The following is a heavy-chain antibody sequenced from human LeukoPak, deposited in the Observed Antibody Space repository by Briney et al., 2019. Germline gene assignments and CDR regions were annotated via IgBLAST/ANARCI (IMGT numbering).Heavy chain of an antibody. CDR1: GFTFSSYA. J-gene: IGHJ6*02. CDR2: ISGSGGST. Sequence: PGASLRLSCAASGFTFSSYAMSWVRQAPGKGLEWVSAISGSGGSTYYADSVKGRFTISRDNSKNTLYLQMNSLRAEDTAVYYCANQKSYYYYGMDVWGQGTTVTVSS. CDR3: ANQKSYYYYGMDV. V-gene: IGHV3-23*01.